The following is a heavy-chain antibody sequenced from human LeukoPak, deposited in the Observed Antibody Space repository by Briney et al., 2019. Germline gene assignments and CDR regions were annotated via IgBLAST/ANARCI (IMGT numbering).Heavy chain of an antibody. J-gene: IGHJ4*02. V-gene: IGHV3-30-3*01. CDR1: GFTFSSYA. CDR3: ARDRVRIRGPSDY. D-gene: IGHD2-15*01. CDR2: ISYDGSNK. Sequence: GGSLRLSCAASGFTFSSYAMHWVRQAPGKGLEWVAVISYDGSNKYYADSVKGRFTISRDNSKNTLYLQMNSLRAEDTAVYYCARDRVRIRGPSDYWGQGTLVTVSS.